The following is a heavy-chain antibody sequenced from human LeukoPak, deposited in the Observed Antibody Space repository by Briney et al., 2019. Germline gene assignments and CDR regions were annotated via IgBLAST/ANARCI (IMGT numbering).Heavy chain of an antibody. CDR3: ARVPAAAGTYYYYMDV. Sequence: ASVKVSCKASGGTFISYAISWVRQAPGQGLEWMGGIIPIFGTANYAQKFQGRVTITADKSTSTAYMELSSLRSEDTAVYYCARVPAAAGTYYYYMDVWGKGTTVTVSS. CDR2: IIPIFGTA. V-gene: IGHV1-69*06. CDR1: GGTFISYA. J-gene: IGHJ6*03. D-gene: IGHD6-13*01.